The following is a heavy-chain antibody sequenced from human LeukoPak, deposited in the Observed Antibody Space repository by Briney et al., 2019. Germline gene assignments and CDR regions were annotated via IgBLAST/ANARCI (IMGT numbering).Heavy chain of an antibody. CDR1: GFRFEDYA. J-gene: IGHJ3*02. V-gene: IGHV3-9*01. CDR3: ASLGSGYSDAFDI. CDR2: ISWNTGNI. D-gene: IGHD3-3*01. Sequence: GGSLRLSCAASGFRFEDYAMHWVRQAPGKGLEWVSSISWNTGNIGYADSVKGRFTTSRDNAKNTLYLQMNSLRAEDTAVYYCASLGSGYSDAFDIWGQGTMVTVSS.